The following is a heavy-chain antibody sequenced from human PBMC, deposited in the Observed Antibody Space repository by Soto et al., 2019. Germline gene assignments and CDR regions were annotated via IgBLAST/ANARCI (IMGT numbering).Heavy chain of an antibody. Sequence: SETLSLTCAVYGGSFSGFYWNWIRQPPGKGLEWIGEINHSGSTNYNPSLKSRVTISRDTSKNQFSLKLSSVTAADTAVYYCARGRIRYSNTYHTWFDPWGQGALVTVSA. D-gene: IGHD6-13*01. CDR3: ARGRIRYSNTYHTWFDP. CDR1: GGSFSGFY. CDR2: INHSGST. V-gene: IGHV4-34*01. J-gene: IGHJ5*02.